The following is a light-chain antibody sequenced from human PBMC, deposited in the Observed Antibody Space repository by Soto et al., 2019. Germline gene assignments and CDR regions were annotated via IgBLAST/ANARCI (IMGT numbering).Light chain of an antibody. V-gene: IGLV1-40*01. CDR1: WSNIGAGHD. CDR2: GNN. J-gene: IGLJ1*01. Sequence: SVLTQPPSVSGAPGQSVTISCTGTWSNIGAGHDVHWYQQLPGTAPKLLIYGNNNRPSGVPDRFSGSKSGTSASLAITGLQAEDETDYYCQSFDSSLSIYIVGTGTKV. CDR3: QSFDSSLSIYI.